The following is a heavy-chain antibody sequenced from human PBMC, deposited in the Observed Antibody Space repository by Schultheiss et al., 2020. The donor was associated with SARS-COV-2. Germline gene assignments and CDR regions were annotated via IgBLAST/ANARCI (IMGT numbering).Heavy chain of an antibody. V-gene: IGHV4-39*01. CDR3: ARGEMATITFDY. CDR1: GGSISSSSYY. CDR2: IYYSGST. Sequence: SETLSLTCTVSGGSISSSSYYWGWIRQPPGKGQEWIGSIYYSGSTYYNPSLKSRVTISVDTSKNQFSLKLSSVTAADTAVYYCARGEMATITFDYWGQGTLVTVSS. D-gene: IGHD5-24*01. J-gene: IGHJ4*02.